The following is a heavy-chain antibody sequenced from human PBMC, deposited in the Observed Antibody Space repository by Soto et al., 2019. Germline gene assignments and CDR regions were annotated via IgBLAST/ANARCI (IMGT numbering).Heavy chain of an antibody. CDR2: IYYSGST. CDR3: ARIVMRLRPARWFDP. J-gene: IGHJ5*02. Sequence: SETLSITCTVSGGSISSGDYYWSWIRQPPGKGLEWIGYIYYSGSTYYNPSLKSRVTISVDTSKNQFSLKLSSVTAADTAVYYCARIVMRLRPARWFDPWGQGTLVTVSS. V-gene: IGHV4-30-4*01. CDR1: GGSISSGDYY. D-gene: IGHD5-12*01.